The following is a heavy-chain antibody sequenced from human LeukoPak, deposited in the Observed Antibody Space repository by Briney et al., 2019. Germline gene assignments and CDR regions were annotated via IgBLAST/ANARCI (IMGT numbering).Heavy chain of an antibody. V-gene: IGHV3-30-3*01. CDR1: GFTFSNYA. D-gene: IGHD6-19*01. Sequence: PGGSLRLSCAASGFTFSNYAMHWVRQAPGKGLEWVAVISYDGSNKYYADSVKGRFTISRDNSKNTLYLQMNSLRAEDTAVYYCARPEQQSLVEDGFDYWGQGTLVTVSS. CDR3: ARPEQQSLVEDGFDY. CDR2: ISYDGSNK. J-gene: IGHJ4*02.